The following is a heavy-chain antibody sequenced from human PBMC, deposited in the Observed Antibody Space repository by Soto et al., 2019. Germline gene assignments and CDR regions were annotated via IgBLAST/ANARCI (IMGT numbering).Heavy chain of an antibody. Sequence: GGSLRPSGAASGFTFSSYAMGGVRQAPGKGLGWGSAISVSGGRQYYADSVKGRFTISRENSNTTLYLQMNSLRAEDTAVYDCAKVAARRLELCYGMDVWGQGTTVTV. CDR3: AKVAARRLELCYGMDV. CDR2: ISVSGGRQ. J-gene: IGHJ6*02. D-gene: IGHD6-6*01. CDR1: GFTFSSYA. V-gene: IGHV3-23*01.